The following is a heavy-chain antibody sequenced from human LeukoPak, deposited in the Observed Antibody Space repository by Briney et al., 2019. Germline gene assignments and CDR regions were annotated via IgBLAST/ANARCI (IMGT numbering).Heavy chain of an antibody. CDR2: ISGSGGST. D-gene: IGHD2-2*01. Sequence: GGPLRLSCAASGFTFSTYAMSWVRQAPGKGLEWVSAISGSGGSTYYANSVEGRFTISRDNSKNTLYLQVNSLRVEDTAVYYCAKGHQSCSSTSCLVYYYHYGMDVWGQGTTATVSS. J-gene: IGHJ6*02. CDR1: GFTFSTYA. V-gene: IGHV3-23*01. CDR3: AKGHQSCSSTSCLVYYYHYGMDV.